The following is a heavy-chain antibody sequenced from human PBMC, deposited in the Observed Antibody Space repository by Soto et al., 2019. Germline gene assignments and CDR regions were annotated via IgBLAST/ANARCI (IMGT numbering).Heavy chain of an antibody. Sequence: SETLSLTCAVYGGSFSGYYWSWIRQPPGKGLEWIGEINHSGSTNYNPSLKSRVTISVDTSKNQFSLKLSSVTAADTAVYYCARGHIVVVFFSYGMDVWGQGTTVTVSS. D-gene: IGHD2-21*01. V-gene: IGHV4-34*01. CDR3: ARGHIVVVFFSYGMDV. J-gene: IGHJ6*02. CDR2: INHSGST. CDR1: GGSFSGYY.